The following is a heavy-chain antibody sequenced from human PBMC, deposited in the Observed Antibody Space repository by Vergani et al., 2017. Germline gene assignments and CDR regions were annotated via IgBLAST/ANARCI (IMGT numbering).Heavy chain of an antibody. CDR3: ARRIAAAGKPAGFDY. V-gene: IGHV4-39*01. CDR2: IYYSGST. D-gene: IGHD6-13*01. CDR1: GGSISSSSYY. Sequence: QLQLQESGPGLVKPSETLSLTCTVSGGSISSSSYYWGWIRQPPGKGLEWIGSIYYSGSTYYNPSLKSRFTISVDTSKNQFSLKLSSVTAADTAVYYCARRIAAAGKPAGFDYWGQGTLVTVSS. J-gene: IGHJ4*02.